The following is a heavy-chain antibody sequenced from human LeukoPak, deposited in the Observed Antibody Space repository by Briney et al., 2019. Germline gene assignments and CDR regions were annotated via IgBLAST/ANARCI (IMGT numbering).Heavy chain of an antibody. CDR1: GGSISSSSYY. Sequence: SETLSLTCTVSGGSISSSSYYWGWIRQPPGKGLEWIGSIYYSGSTYYNPSLKSRVTISVDTSKNQFSLKLSSVTAADTAVYYRARHGGAVATDYFDYWGQGTLVTVSS. D-gene: IGHD6-19*01. CDR2: IYYSGST. J-gene: IGHJ4*02. V-gene: IGHV4-39*01. CDR3: ARHGGAVATDYFDY.